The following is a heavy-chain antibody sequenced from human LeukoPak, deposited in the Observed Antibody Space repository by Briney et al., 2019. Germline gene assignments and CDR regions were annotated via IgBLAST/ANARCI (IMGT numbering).Heavy chain of an antibody. CDR1: GGSISSHY. J-gene: IGHJ4*02. V-gene: IGHV4-59*11. Sequence: SETLSLTCTVSGGSISSHYWSWIRQPPGKGLEWIGYIYYSGSTNYNPSLKSRVTISVDTSKNQFSLKLSSVTAADTAVYYCARGGSIAAAVVDYWGQGTLVTVSS. CDR3: ARGGSIAAAVVDY. CDR2: IYYSGST. D-gene: IGHD6-13*01.